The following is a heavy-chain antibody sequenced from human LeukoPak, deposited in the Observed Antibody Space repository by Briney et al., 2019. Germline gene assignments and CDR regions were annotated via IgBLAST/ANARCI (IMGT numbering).Heavy chain of an antibody. CDR3: ARDRWELLLGD. V-gene: IGHV3-21*01. D-gene: IGHD1-26*01. CDR1: GFTFRSYS. J-gene: IGHJ4*02. CDR2: INSISNHI. Sequence: GGSLRLSCAVSGFTFRSYSMNWVRQAPGKGLEWVSSINSISNHIYYADSVKGRFTISRDNVKNTLYLQMNSLRAEDTAVYYCARDRWELLLGDWGQGTLVTVSS.